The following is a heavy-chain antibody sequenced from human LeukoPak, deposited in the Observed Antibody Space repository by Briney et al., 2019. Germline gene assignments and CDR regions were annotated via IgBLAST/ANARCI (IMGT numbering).Heavy chain of an antibody. CDR1: GFTFSSYV. CDR2: ISGGGGTT. V-gene: IGHV3-23*01. J-gene: IGHJ4*02. D-gene: IGHD5-24*01. CDR3: GRLASATDY. Sequence: GGSLRLSCAASGFTFSSYVMNWVRQAPGKGLEWVSAISGGGGTTYYADSVKGRFTISRDNSKNTLYLQMNSLRAEDTAIYYCGRLASATDYWGQGTLVTVSS.